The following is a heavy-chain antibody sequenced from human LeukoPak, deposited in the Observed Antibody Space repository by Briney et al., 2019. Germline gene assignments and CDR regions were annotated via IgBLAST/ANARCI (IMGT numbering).Heavy chain of an antibody. D-gene: IGHD7-27*01. CDR2: IYYSGST. CDR3: ARHWAYYYGMDV. J-gene: IGHJ6*02. CDR1: GGSISSSSYY. Sequence: SETLSLTCTVSGGSISSSSYYWGWIRQPPGKGLEWIGSIYYSGSTYYNPSLKSRVTISVDTSKNQFSLKLNSVTAADTAVYYCARHWAYYYGMDVWGQGTTVTVSS. V-gene: IGHV4-39*01.